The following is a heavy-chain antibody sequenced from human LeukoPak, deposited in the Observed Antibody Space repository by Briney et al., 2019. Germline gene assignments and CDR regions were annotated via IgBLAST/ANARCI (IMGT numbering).Heavy chain of an antibody. J-gene: IGHJ6*02. V-gene: IGHV3-43*02. CDR1: GFTIGPYA. CDR3: ATWAFYHNLDV. Sequence: GGAVTLSCAASGFTIGPYAMYWVRRGPGGGLEWVSVIKADGSGTFYADSVRGRFTTSRDNSKHSLYLQMNSLTSEDTALYYCATWAFYHNLDVWGQGTTVIVSS. CDR2: IKADGSGT. D-gene: IGHD2/OR15-2a*01.